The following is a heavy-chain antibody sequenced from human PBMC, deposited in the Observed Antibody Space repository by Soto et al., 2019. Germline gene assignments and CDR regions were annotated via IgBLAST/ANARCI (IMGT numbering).Heavy chain of an antibody. CDR3: VRDRALDSSGHWFDS. CDR1: GDSISSGGYY. J-gene: IGHJ5*01. V-gene: IGHV4-31*03. Sequence: SETLSLTCSVSGDSISSGGYYWSWIRQHPGKGLEWIGYIYHIGSPSYNPSLKSRLSMSLDASKNQFSLNLTSVTAADTAIYYCVRDRALDSSGHWFDSWGQGTLVTVSS. D-gene: IGHD6-19*01. CDR2: IYHIGSP.